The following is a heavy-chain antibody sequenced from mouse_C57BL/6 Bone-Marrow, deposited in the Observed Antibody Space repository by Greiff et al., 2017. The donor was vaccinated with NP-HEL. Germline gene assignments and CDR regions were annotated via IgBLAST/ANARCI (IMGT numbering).Heavy chain of an antibody. CDR2: IRSKSSNYAT. CDR3: VRALGSSSYWYFDV. J-gene: IGHJ1*03. CDR1: GFTFNTYA. V-gene: IGHV10-3*01. Sequence: EVKLMESGGGLVQPKGSLKLSCAASGFTFNTYAMHWVRQAPGKGVEWVARIRSKSSNYATYYADSVKDRFTISRDDSQSMLYLQMNNLKTEDTAMYYCVRALGSSSYWYFDVWGTGTTVTVSS. D-gene: IGHD1-1*01.